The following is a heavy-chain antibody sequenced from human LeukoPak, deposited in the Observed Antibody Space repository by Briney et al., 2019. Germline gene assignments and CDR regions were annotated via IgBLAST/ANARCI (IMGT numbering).Heavy chain of an antibody. D-gene: IGHD2-21*02. CDR1: GFTFSNYA. Sequence: GGSLRLSCTGSGFTFSNYAMSWVRQAPGKVPEWVAGFSGGGYSASYADSVKGRFTISRENSRSTMYVQMNNLRVEDTAVYYCAKAMGVVVPAGNDYWGQGTLVTVSS. V-gene: IGHV3-23*01. J-gene: IGHJ4*02. CDR3: AKAMGVVVPAGNDY. CDR2: FSGGGYSA.